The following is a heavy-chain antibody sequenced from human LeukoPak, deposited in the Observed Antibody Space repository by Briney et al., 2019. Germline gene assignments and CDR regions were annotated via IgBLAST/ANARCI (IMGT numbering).Heavy chain of an antibody. V-gene: IGHV3-43*02. D-gene: IGHD3-16*02. Sequence: GGSLRLSCAASGFTFNDYAMHWVRQAPGKGLEWVSLISGDGGRTHYADSVKGRFTISRDNSKNSLYLQMTSLRTEDTAFYYCAKAYYDYVWGSYRYFCAFDIWGHGTKVTVSS. CDR2: ISGDGGRT. J-gene: IGHJ3*02. CDR1: GFTFNDYA. CDR3: AKAYYDYVWGSYRYFCAFDI.